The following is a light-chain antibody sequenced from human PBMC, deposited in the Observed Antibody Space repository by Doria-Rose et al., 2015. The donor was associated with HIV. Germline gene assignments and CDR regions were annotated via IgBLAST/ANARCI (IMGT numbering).Light chain of an antibody. J-gene: IGKJ1*01. CDR3: QQYGTSWT. CDR1: QSFSSTY. Sequence: EIVLTQSPGTLSLSPGERATLSCRASQSFSSTYLAWNQQKPGQAPSLLIYDGSTRATGIPDRFSASGSGTDFTLTINRLEPKDFALYYCQQYGTSWTFGQGTKVEI. CDR2: DGS. V-gene: IGKV3-20*01.